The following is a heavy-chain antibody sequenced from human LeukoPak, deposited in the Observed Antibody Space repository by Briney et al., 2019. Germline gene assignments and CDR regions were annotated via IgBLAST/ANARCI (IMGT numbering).Heavy chain of an antibody. J-gene: IGHJ4*02. CDR1: GGSFSGYY. D-gene: IGHD6-13*01. CDR3: ARFVSSWYRIDDY. CDR2: INHSGST. V-gene: IGHV4-34*01. Sequence: SETLSLTCAVYGGSFSGYYWSWIRQPPGKGLEWIGEINHSGSTNYNPSLKSRVTISVDTSKNQFSLKLSSVTAADTAVYYCARFVSSWYRIDDYWGQGTLVTVSS.